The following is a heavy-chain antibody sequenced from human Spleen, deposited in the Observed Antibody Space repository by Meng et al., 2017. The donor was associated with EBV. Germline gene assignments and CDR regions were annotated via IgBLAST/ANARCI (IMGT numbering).Heavy chain of an antibody. CDR3: TNLDY. CDR2: ITTKASNYAT. J-gene: IGHJ4*02. CDR1: GYSFSTSA. V-gene: IGHV3-73*01. Sequence: VQRVGSGVGSVPPGAFMCLSGESSGYSFSTSAGHWVRQASGKVLEWVGRITTKASNYATAYVASVEGRFTVSRDDSTNTAYLRMNSLKTEDTAVYYCTNLDYWGQGILVTVSS.